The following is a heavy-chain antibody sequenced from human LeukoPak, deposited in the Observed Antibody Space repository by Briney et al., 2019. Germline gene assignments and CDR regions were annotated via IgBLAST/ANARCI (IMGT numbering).Heavy chain of an antibody. CDR1: GYTFTSYG. D-gene: IGHD6-19*01. CDR3: ARKEAVAGLFDY. J-gene: IGHJ4*02. Sequence: ASVKVSCKASGYTFTSYGISWVRQAPGQGVEWMGWISAYNGNTNYAQKLQGRVTMTTDTSTSTAYMELRSLRSDDTAVYYCARKEAVAGLFDYWGQGTLVTVSS. V-gene: IGHV1-18*01. CDR2: ISAYNGNT.